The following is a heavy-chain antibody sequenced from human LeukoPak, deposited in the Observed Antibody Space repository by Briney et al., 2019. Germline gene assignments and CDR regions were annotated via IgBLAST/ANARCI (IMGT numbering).Heavy chain of an antibody. CDR3: ARVYGYSYDY. J-gene: IGHJ4*02. V-gene: IGHV3-64*01. D-gene: IGHD5-24*01. CDR2: INGHGDST. Sequence: GGSLRLSCAASGFTFSSYAFHWVRQAPGKGLEYVSAINGHGDSTYYANSVKGRFTISRDNSKNTLFLQMGTLRPEDMAVYYCARVYGYSYDYWGKGTLVTVSS. CDR1: GFTFSSYA.